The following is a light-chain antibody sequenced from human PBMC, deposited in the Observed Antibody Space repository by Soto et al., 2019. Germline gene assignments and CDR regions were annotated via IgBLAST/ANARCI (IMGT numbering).Light chain of an antibody. CDR2: ENN. CDR1: RGGIASNS. CDR3: QSYDANTVI. V-gene: IGLV6-57*04. J-gene: IGLJ2*01. Sequence: NFLLTQPHSVSESPGKTVIISCTRSRGGIASNSVQWYQQRPGSAPTTVIYENNQRPSGVPDRFSGSTDGSSNSASLTISGLQTEDEADYYCQSYDANTVIFRGGTQLTVL.